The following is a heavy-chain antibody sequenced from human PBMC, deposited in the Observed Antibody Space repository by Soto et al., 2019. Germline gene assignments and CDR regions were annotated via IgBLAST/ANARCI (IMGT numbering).Heavy chain of an antibody. CDR2: IIPIFGTA. Sequence: GASVKVSCKXSGGTFSSYAISWVRQAPGQGLEWMGGIIPIFGTANYAQKFQGRVTITADESTSTAYMELSSLRSEDTAVYYCAGSNYDFWSGYQYYFDYWGQGTLVTVSS. CDR1: GGTFSSYA. CDR3: AGSNYDFWSGYQYYFDY. D-gene: IGHD3-3*01. J-gene: IGHJ4*02. V-gene: IGHV1-69*13.